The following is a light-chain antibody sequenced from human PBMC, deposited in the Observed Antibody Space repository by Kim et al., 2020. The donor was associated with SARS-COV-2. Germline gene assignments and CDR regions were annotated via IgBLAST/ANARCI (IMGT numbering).Light chain of an antibody. CDR2: RNT. CDR1: SSHSGTTT. V-gene: IGLV1-47*01. Sequence: GTRVTMSSAGTSSHSGTTTSAWYQQLPGAAPNLRISRNTKRPSGPPYRSSGCDSSTLATLAISGSRSDDEADYSCATWDVSLSGQVFGGDSKRT. CDR3: ATWDVSLSGQV. J-gene: IGLJ3*02.